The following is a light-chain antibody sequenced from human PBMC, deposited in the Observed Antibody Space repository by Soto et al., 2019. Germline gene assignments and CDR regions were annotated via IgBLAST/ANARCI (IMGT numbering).Light chain of an antibody. Sequence: QSALTQPASVSGSPGQSITISCTGTSNDIRAYNYVSWYQQYPGKAPKLMIYEVSNRPSGVSDRFSGSKSGSTASLTISGHQAEDEADYYCNSYTRSSTVVFGGGTKLTVL. CDR1: SNDIRAYNY. CDR2: EVS. CDR3: NSYTRSSTVV. J-gene: IGLJ2*01. V-gene: IGLV2-14*01.